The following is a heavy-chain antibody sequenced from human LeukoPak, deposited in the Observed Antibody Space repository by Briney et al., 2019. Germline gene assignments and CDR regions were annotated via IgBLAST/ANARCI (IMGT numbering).Heavy chain of an antibody. V-gene: IGHV4-59*01. CDR1: GGSISSYY. CDR2: IYYSGST. D-gene: IGHD6-25*01. J-gene: IGHJ4*02. CDR3: ARDLISTAGYFDY. Sequence: PSETLSLTCTVSGGSISSYYWSWIRQPPGKGLEWIGSIYYSGSTNYNPSLKSRVTISVDTSNNQFSLNLSSVTAADTAVYYCARDLISTAGYFDYWGQGTLVTVSS.